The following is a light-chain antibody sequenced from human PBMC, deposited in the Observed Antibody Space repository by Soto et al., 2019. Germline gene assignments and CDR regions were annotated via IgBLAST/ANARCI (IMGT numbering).Light chain of an antibody. J-gene: IGLJ2*01. CDR1: SSDVGDYKY. CDR2: DVD. CDR3: NSHTRSNTLVV. V-gene: IGLV2-14*01. Sequence: QSALTQPASVSGSPGQSITISCTGTSSDVGDYKYVSWYQHHPGKAPKLMIYDVDNRPSGVPSRFSGSKSGNTATLTISGLQPEDEADYFCNSHTRSNTLVVFGGGTK.